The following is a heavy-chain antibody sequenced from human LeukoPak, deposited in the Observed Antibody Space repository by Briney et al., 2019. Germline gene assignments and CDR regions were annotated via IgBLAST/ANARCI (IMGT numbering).Heavy chain of an antibody. CDR2: IYYSGST. D-gene: IGHD1-1*01. J-gene: IGHJ4*02. V-gene: IGHV4-39*07. CDR1: GGSISSSSYY. Sequence: PSETLSLTCTVSGGSISSSSYYWGWIRQPPGKGLEWIGSIYYSGSTYYNPSLKSRVTISVDTSKNQFSLKLSSVTAADTAVYYCARVYRGNWIFDYWGQGTLVTVSS. CDR3: ARVYRGNWIFDY.